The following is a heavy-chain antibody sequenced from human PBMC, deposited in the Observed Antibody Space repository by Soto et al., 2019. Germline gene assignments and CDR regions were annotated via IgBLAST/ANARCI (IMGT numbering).Heavy chain of an antibody. Sequence: ASVKVSCKASGYTFTSYGIGWVRQAPGQGLEWMGWISAYNGNTNYAQKLQGRVTMTRNTSISTAYMELSSLRSEDTAVYYCARGRSRGARAFDIWGQGTMVTVSS. CDR2: ISAYNGNT. V-gene: IGHV1-18*01. D-gene: IGHD1-26*01. J-gene: IGHJ3*02. CDR1: GYTFTSYG. CDR3: ARGRSRGARAFDI.